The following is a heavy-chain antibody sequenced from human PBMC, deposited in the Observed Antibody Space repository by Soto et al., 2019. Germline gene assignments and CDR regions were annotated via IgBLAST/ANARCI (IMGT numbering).Heavy chain of an antibody. D-gene: IGHD3-10*01. V-gene: IGHV3-48*02. CDR2: ISNSGSTI. J-gene: IGHJ4*02. CDR3: VRGYYYGSGNYFDY. CDR1: GFIFSNYN. Sequence: GGSLRLSCAASGFIFSNYNMNWVRQAPGKGLEWVSYISNSGSTIYYADSVKGRFTISRDNAKNSLFLQMNSLRDEDTAVYYCVRGYYYGSGNYFDYWGQGTLVTVSS.